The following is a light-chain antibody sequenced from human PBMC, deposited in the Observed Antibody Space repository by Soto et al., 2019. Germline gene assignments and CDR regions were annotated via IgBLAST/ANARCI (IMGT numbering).Light chain of an antibody. CDR1: QSVGSN. J-gene: IGKJ1*01. Sequence: EIVMTQSPATLSVSPGGGATLSCMASQSVGSNLAWYQQKPGQAPRLLIYGASSRATGIPDRFSGSGSGTDFTLTISRLEPEDFAVYYCQQYGSSPGTFGQGTKVDI. V-gene: IGKV3-20*01. CDR3: QQYGSSPGT. CDR2: GAS.